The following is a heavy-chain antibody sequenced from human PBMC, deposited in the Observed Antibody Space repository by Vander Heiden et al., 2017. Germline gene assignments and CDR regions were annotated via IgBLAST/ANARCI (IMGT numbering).Heavy chain of an antibody. CDR2: IYPGDSDT. Sequence: EVQLVQSGAGVKKTGASLQTSCNGSGYSFTSYWIGGLRQMPGKGLEWMGIIYPGDSDTRYSASFKGKVTISADKAISNAYLQWSSLKASDTAMYYCARRSGGSDYVDYWGQGTLVTVSS. J-gene: IGHJ4*02. CDR1: GYSFTSYW. D-gene: IGHD1-26*01. V-gene: IGHV5-51*01. CDR3: ARRSGGSDYVDY.